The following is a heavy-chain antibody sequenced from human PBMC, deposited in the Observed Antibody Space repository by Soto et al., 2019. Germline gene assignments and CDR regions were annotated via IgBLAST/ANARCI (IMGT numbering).Heavy chain of an antibody. D-gene: IGHD3-10*01. V-gene: IGHV4-34*01. CDR3: ARTSGLGSGSYYSSPFDY. CDR2: INHSGST. Sequence: SETLSLTCAVYGGSFSGYYWSWIRQPPGKGLEWIGEINHSGSTNYNPSLKSRVTISVDTSKNQFSLKLSSVTAADTAVYYCARTSGLGSGSYYSSPFDYWGQGTLVTVSS. J-gene: IGHJ4*02. CDR1: GGSFSGYY.